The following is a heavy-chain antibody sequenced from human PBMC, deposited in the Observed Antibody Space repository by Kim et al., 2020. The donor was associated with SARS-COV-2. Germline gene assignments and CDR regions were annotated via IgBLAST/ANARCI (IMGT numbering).Heavy chain of an antibody. CDR2: ISGSGGST. Sequence: GGSLRLSCAASGFTFSSYAMSWVRQAPGKGLEWVSAISGSGGSTYYADSVKGRFTISRDNSKNTLYLQMNSLRAEDTAVYYCAKESSTMVRGVIPYYYYGMDVWGQGTTVTVSS. V-gene: IGHV3-23*01. D-gene: IGHD3-10*01. CDR1: GFTFSSYA. CDR3: AKESSTMVRGVIPYYYYGMDV. J-gene: IGHJ6*02.